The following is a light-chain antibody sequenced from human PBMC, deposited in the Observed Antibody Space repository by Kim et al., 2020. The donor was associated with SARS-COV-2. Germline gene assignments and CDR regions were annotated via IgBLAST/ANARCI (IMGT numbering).Light chain of an antibody. CDR1: SGDIGAYNY. V-gene: IGLV2-14*03. Sequence: QSALTQPASVSGSLGQSITISCTGTSGDIGAYNYVSWYQQRPGEAPKLVIFDVTERPSVLSSRFSGSKSGNTASLTISGLQADDDADYYCCSYTSASTRVFGGGTQLTVL. CDR2: DVT. CDR3: CSYTSASTRV. J-gene: IGLJ2*01.